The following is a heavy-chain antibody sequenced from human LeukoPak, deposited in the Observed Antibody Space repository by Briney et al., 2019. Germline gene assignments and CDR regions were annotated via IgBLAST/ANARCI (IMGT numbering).Heavy chain of an antibody. Sequence: SETLSLTCAVSGYSISSGYYWSWIRQPPGKGLEWIGSIYHSGSTYYNPSLKSRVTISVDTSKNQFSLKLSSVTAADTAVYYCARRVEYYDSSGYVGAFDIWGQGTMVTVSS. CDR1: GYSISSGYY. V-gene: IGHV4-38-2*01. J-gene: IGHJ3*02. CDR2: IYHSGST. D-gene: IGHD3-22*01. CDR3: ARRVEYYDSSGYVGAFDI.